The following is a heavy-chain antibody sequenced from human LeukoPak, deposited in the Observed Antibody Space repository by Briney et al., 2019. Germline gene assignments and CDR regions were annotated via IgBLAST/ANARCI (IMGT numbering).Heavy chain of an antibody. CDR1: GFTFSSYW. J-gene: IGHJ3*02. Sequence: PGGSLRLSCAASGFTFSSYWMSWVRQAPGKGLEWVANIKQDGSEKYYVDSVKGRFTISRDNAKNSLYLQMNSLRAEDTAVYYCARGALGVALYFDIWGQGTMVTVSS. D-gene: IGHD3-10*01. V-gene: IGHV3-7*01. CDR3: ARGALGVALYFDI. CDR2: IKQDGSEK.